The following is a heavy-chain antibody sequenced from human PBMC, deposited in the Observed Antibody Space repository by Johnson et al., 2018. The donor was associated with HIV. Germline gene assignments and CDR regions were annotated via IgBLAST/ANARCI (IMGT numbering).Heavy chain of an antibody. CDR2: INPRPDSA. D-gene: IGHD1-20*01. J-gene: IGHJ3*02. V-gene: IGHV3-20*04. Sequence: VHLVESGGGLVQPGGSLRLSCAASGFTFRSYWMSWVRQAPGKGLEWVCGINPRPDSAACADSVKGRFTISRDNAKTSLYLQMNSLRAEDTALYYCARDRTITGNDPFDIWGQGTMVTVSS. CDR1: GFTFRSYW. CDR3: ARDRTITGNDPFDI.